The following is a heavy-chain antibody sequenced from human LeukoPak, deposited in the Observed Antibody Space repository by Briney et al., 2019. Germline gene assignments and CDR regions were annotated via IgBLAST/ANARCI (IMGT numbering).Heavy chain of an antibody. CDR2: INSDGSST. D-gene: IGHD6-19*01. V-gene: IGHV3-74*01. Sequence: GGSLRLSCAASGFTFSSYWMHWVRQAPGKGLVWVSRINSDGSSTSYADSVKGRFTISRDNAKNTLYLQMDSLRAEDTAVYYCARDLGDWSSGWLYYFDYWGQGTLVTVSS. J-gene: IGHJ4*02. CDR1: GFTFSSYW. CDR3: ARDLGDWSSGWLYYFDY.